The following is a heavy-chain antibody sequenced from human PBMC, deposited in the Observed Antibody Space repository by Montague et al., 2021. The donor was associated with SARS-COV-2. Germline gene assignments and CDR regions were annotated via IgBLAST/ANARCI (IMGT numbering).Heavy chain of an antibody. Sequence: CAISGDSVASNSAACNWIRQSPSLGFEWLGRSYHRLKWYNDYAVSVKSRITINPDTSKNQFSLQLNSVTPEDTAVYYCARDYPYCTNCVCYTGNLFDPWGQGTLVTVSS. J-gene: IGHJ5*02. CDR2: SYHRLKWYN. CDR3: ARDYPYCTNCVCYTGNLFDP. V-gene: IGHV6-1*01. CDR1: GDSVASNSAA. D-gene: IGHD2-8*01.